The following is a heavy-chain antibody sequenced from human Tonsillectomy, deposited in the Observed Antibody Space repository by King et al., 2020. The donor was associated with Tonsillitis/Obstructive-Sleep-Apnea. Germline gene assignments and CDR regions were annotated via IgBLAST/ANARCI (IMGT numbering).Heavy chain of an antibody. D-gene: IGHD6-13*01. CDR2: ISAYNGNT. CDR1: GYTFTSYG. V-gene: IGHV1-18*01. Sequence: QLVQSGAEVKKPGASVKVSCKASGYTFTSYGISWVRQAPGQGLEWMGWISAYNGNTNYAQKLKGRGTMTTDTYTSTAYTELRGLRSEDTAVYYCARDSSSWYVELPGFDYWGQGTLVTVSS. J-gene: IGHJ4*02. CDR3: ARDSSSWYVELPGFDY.